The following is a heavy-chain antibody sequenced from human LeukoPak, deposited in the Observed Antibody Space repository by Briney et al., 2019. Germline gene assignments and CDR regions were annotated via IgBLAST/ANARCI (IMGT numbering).Heavy chain of an antibody. CDR1: GFTFSSYS. J-gene: IGHJ4*02. D-gene: IGHD5-18*01. Sequence: PGGSLRLSCAASGFTFSSYSMNWVRQAPGKGLEWVASISSSSAYIYYADSMKGRFTISRDNSKNTLYLQMNSVRAEDTAVYYCAREVVGHVDTAMVLDYWGQGTLVTVSS. CDR3: AREVVGHVDTAMVLDY. CDR2: ISSSSAYI. V-gene: IGHV3-21*01.